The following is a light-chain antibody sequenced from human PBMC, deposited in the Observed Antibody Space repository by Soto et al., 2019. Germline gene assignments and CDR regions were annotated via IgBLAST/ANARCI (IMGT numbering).Light chain of an antibody. CDR2: GVS. V-gene: IGKV3D-15*01. CDR3: QQYSSLPHT. CDR1: QSVSTN. J-gene: IGKJ2*01. Sequence: EIVMTQSPPTLSVSPGERATLSCRASQSVSTNLAWYQQKPGQSPRLLIYGVSSRATDIPDRFSGSGSGTDFTLTISRLEPEDFVVYYCQQYSSLPHTFGQGTKLEVK.